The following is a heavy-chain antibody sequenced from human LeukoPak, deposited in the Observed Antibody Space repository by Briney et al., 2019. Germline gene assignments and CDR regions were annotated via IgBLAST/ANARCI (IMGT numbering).Heavy chain of an antibody. Sequence: GGSLRLSCAASGFTFSDYYMSWIRQAPGKGLEWVSYISSSGSTIYYADSVKGRFTISRDNAKNSLYLQMNSLKTEDTAVYYCTTLEGYYYDSSGYSDPVDYWGQGTLVTVSS. CDR2: ISSSGSTI. CDR3: TTLEGYYYDSSGYSDPVDY. V-gene: IGHV3-11*01. D-gene: IGHD3-22*01. J-gene: IGHJ4*02. CDR1: GFTFSDYY.